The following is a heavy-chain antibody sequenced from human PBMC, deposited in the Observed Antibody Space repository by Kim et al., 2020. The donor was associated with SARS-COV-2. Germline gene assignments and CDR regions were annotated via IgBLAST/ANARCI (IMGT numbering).Heavy chain of an antibody. V-gene: IGHV3-11*06. CDR2: ISSTSTYT. Sequence: GGSLRLSCAASGFTFSDYFMTWIRQAPGKGLEWLSYISSTSTYTNYADSVKGRFTISRDNAKNSLYLQMNSLRAEDTAVYYCARDTTTAATHTYYYYGMAVWGQGTTVTVSS. J-gene: IGHJ6*02. D-gene: IGHD6-13*01. CDR3: ARDTTTAATHTYYYYGMAV. CDR1: GFTFSDYF.